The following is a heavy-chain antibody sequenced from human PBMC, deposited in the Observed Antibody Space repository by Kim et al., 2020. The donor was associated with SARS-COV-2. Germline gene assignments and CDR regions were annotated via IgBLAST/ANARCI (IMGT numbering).Heavy chain of an antibody. Sequence: SETLSLTCAVYGGPFTTYYWSWVRQPPGKGLEWVGEITHSGRTNYNWSLRSRVTMSADTSKDQFSLKLTSVTAADTGVYYCRSTQLGGSGPFDSWGQGTL. CDR1: GGPFTTYY. J-gene: IGHJ4*02. CDR3: RSTQLGGSGPFDS. V-gene: IGHV4-34*01. CDR2: ITHSGRT. D-gene: IGHD6-25*01.